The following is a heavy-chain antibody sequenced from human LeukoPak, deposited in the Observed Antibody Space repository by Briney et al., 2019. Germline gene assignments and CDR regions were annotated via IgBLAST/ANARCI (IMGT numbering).Heavy chain of an antibody. J-gene: IGHJ4*02. CDR2: ISGSGGST. Sequence: GGSLRLSCAASGFTFSSYAMSWVRQAPGKGLEWVSAISGSGGSTYYADSVKGRFTFSRDNSKNTLYLQMNSLRAEDTAVYYCAKLVITFGGVNENFDYWGQGTLVTVSS. D-gene: IGHD3-16*01. CDR3: AKLVITFGGVNENFDY. CDR1: GFTFSSYA. V-gene: IGHV3-23*01.